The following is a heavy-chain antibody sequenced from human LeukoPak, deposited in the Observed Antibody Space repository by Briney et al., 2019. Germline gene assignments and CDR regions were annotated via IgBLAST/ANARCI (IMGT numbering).Heavy chain of an antibody. CDR2: IKEGGSAK. CDR3: ARGSGFYGDYGAFDI. J-gene: IGHJ3*02. D-gene: IGHD4-17*01. Sequence: GGSLRLSCAAAGFTFSSYCMAWVRQAPGKGLEWVANIKEGGSAKYYVDSVRGRFTISRDNAKNSLYLQMNSLRAEDTAIYYCARGSGFYGDYGAFDIWGQGTTVTVSS. CDR1: GFTFSSYC. V-gene: IGHV3-7*02.